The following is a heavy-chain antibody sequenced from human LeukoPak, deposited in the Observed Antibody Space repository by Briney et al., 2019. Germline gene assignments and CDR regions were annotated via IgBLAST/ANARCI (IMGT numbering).Heavy chain of an antibody. CDR1: GGSISSYY. J-gene: IGHJ4*02. Sequence: SETLSLTCTVSGGSISSYYWSWIRQPPGKGLEWIGYIYYSGSTNYNPSLKSRVTISVDTSKNQFSLKLSSVTAADTAVYYCARGGRPYYYDSSAIRPFDYWGQGTLVTVSS. V-gene: IGHV4-59*12. D-gene: IGHD3-22*01. CDR2: IYYSGST. CDR3: ARGGRPYYYDSSAIRPFDY.